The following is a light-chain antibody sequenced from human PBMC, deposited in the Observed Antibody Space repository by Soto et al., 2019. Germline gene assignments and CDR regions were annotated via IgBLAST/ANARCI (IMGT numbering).Light chain of an antibody. CDR3: QKYGITPPP. CDR1: QSVLYSSNNKNY. Sequence: DIVMTQSPDSLAVSLGERATINCKSSQSVLYSSNNKNYLAWYQQRPGQPPKLLIYWASTRESGVPDRFSGRGFGTNFTLTITTRQAKVVEFYSCQKYGITPPPLGRGTKWEIK. CDR2: WAS. V-gene: IGKV4-1*01. J-gene: IGKJ2*01.